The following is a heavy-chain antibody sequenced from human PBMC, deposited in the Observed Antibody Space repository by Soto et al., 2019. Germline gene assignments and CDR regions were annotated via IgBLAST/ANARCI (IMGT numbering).Heavy chain of an antibody. V-gene: IGHV3-33*01. J-gene: IGHJ4*02. Sequence: QVQLVESGGGMVQPGRSLRLSCAASGFTFSSYGMHWVRQAPGKGLEWVAVIWYDGSNKYYADSVKGRFTISRDNSKNTLYLQMNSLRAEDTAVYYCARENRPIAVAALGVDYWGQGTLVTVSS. D-gene: IGHD6-19*01. CDR3: ARENRPIAVAALGVDY. CDR1: GFTFSSYG. CDR2: IWYDGSNK.